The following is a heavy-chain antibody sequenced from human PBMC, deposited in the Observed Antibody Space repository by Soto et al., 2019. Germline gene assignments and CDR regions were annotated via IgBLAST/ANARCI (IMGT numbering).Heavy chain of an antibody. D-gene: IGHD4-17*01. Sequence: PGESLKISCKTSGYSFTSYWIGWVRQMPGKGLEWMGIIYPGDSDTRYSPSFQGQVTISADKSISTAYLQWSSLKASDTAMYYCALNYGDYGRYYYYYGMDVWGQGTTVTVSS. CDR2: IYPGDSDT. J-gene: IGHJ6*02. V-gene: IGHV5-51*01. CDR1: GYSFTSYW. CDR3: ALNYGDYGRYYYYYGMDV.